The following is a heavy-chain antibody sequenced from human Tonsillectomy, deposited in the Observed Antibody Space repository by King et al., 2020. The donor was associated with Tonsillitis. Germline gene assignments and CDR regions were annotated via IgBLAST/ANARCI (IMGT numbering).Heavy chain of an antibody. CDR1: GGSLSGYS. J-gene: IGHJ4*02. Sequence: VQLQQWGAGLLKPSETLSLTCAVYGGSLSGYSWSWIRQPPGKGLECIGVISHSGHTNYSPSLMSRFTMSVDTSKTQLSLELKSATAADTAIYFCARGFYNDFWSDSSYYFDHWGRGSLVTVSS. V-gene: IGHV4-34*01. CDR2: ISHSGHT. CDR3: ARGFYNDFWSDSSYYFDH. D-gene: IGHD3-3*01.